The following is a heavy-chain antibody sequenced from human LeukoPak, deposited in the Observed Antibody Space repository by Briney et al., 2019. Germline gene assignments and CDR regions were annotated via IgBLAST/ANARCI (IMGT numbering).Heavy chain of an antibody. CDR2: ISYDGSNK. V-gene: IGHV3-30*18. CDR3: AKDYGGNSNTDY. CDR1: GFTFSSYV. Sequence: PGGSLRLSCAASGFTFSSYVMHWVRQAPGKGLEWVAVISYDGSNKYYADSVKGRFTISRDNSKNTLYLQMNSLRAEDTAVYYCAKDYGGNSNTDYWGQGTLVTVSS. D-gene: IGHD4-23*01. J-gene: IGHJ4*02.